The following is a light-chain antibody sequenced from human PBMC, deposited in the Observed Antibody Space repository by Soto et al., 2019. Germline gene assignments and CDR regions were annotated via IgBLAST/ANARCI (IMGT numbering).Light chain of an antibody. CDR2: GAS. J-gene: IGKJ5*01. CDR1: QSVSSSY. V-gene: IGKV3-20*01. Sequence: EIVLTQAPGTLSWYPGERATLSCRASQSVSSSYLAWYQQKPGQAPRLLIYGASSRATGIPDRFSGSGSGTDFTLTISRLEPEDFAVYYCQQYGSSPPITFGQGTRLEIK. CDR3: QQYGSSPPIT.